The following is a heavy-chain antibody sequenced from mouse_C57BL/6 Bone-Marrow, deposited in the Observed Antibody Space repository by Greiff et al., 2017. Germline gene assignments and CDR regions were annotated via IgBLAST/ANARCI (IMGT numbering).Heavy chain of an antibody. Sequence: EVMLVESGGGLVKPGGSLKLSCAASGFTFSDYGMHWVRQAPEKGLEWVAYISSGSSTIYYADTVKGRFTINRDNAKNTLFLQMTRLRSEATAMYYCARKYYFDYWGQGNTLSVSS. CDR3: ARKYYFDY. CDR2: ISSGSSTI. CDR1: GFTFSDYG. V-gene: IGHV5-17*01. J-gene: IGHJ2*01.